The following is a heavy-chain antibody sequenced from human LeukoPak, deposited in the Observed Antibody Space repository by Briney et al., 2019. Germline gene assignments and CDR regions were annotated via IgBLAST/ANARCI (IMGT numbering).Heavy chain of an antibody. V-gene: IGHV1-69*13. Sequence: ASVKVFRKASGGTFSSYAISWVRQAPGQGLEWMGGIIPIFGTANYAQKFQGRVTITADESTSTAYMELSSLRSEDTAVYYCARDSGSYYHYWGQGTLVTVSS. CDR2: IIPIFGTA. J-gene: IGHJ4*02. D-gene: IGHD1-26*01. CDR3: ARDSGSYYHY. CDR1: GGTFSSYA.